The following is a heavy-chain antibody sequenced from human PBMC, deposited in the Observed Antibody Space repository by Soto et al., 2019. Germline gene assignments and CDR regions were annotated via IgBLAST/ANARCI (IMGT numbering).Heavy chain of an antibody. CDR2: INTNGNYT. CDR3: ARGGAGEAKMFDY. J-gene: IGHJ4*02. CDR1: GYSFTNNY. V-gene: IGHV1-46*04. D-gene: IGHD1-26*01. Sequence: QVQLVQSGAEVKKPGASVKVSCKASGYSFTNNYLHWVRQAPGQGLEWMGAINTNGNYTVYTQKLQGRLTMSRDTSASMVYMELSSLRSDDTAVYYGARGGAGEAKMFDYWGQGTRVTVSS.